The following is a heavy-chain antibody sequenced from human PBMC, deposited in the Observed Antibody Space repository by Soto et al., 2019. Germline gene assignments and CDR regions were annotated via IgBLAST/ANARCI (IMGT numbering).Heavy chain of an antibody. Sequence: ASLKISCKGSGYSFSSYWIAWVRQMPGKGLEWMGIIYPGDSDTRYSPSFQGQVTISVDKSISTAYLQWSSLKASDIAMYYCARQDGSAKYYFDYWGQGTLVTVS. CDR2: IYPGDSDT. V-gene: IGHV5-51*01. CDR1: GYSFSSYW. D-gene: IGHD3-10*01. CDR3: ARQDGSAKYYFDY. J-gene: IGHJ4*02.